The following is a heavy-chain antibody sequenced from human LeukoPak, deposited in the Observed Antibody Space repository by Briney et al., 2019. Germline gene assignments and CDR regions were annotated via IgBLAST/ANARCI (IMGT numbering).Heavy chain of an antibody. Sequence: GGSLRLSCAASGFTFSSYGMHWVRQAPGKGLEWVAVISYDGSNKYYADSVKGRFTISRDNSKNALYLQMNSLRAEDTAVYYCAKESAEQWLMYYFDYWGQGTLVTVSS. J-gene: IGHJ4*02. CDR3: AKESAEQWLMYYFDY. D-gene: IGHD6-19*01. CDR2: ISYDGSNK. CDR1: GFTFSSYG. V-gene: IGHV3-30*18.